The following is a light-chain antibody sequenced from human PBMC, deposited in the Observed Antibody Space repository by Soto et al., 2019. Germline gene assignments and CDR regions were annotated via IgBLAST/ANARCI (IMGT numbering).Light chain of an antibody. V-gene: IGKV1-5*01. CDR3: QQYNSYSQT. CDR1: QSISSW. Sequence: DIQMTQSPSTLSASVGDRVTITCRASQSISSWLAWYQQKPGKAPKLLIYDASSLESGVPSRFSGSGSGTKFPLTISSLQPDDFATYYCQQYNSYSQTFGQGTKVDIK. J-gene: IGKJ1*01. CDR2: DAS.